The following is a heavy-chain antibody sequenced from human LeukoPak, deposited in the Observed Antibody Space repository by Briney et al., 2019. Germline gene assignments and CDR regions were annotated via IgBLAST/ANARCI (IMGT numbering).Heavy chain of an antibody. V-gene: IGHV1-2*02. CDR1: GNTFTGYY. D-gene: IGHD4-23*01. Sequence: ASVKVSCKASGNTFTGYYIHWVRQAPGQGLEWMGWINPNSGDTDYAQRFQGRVTMTRDTSITIAYMELSSLTSDDTAVYYCARDNSVGVTPWFDPWGQGSLVTVSS. CDR3: ARDNSVGVTPWFDP. CDR2: INPNSGDT. J-gene: IGHJ5*02.